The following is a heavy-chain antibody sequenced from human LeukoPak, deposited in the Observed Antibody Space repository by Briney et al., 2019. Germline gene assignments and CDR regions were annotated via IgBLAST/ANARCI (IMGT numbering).Heavy chain of an antibody. CDR2: ISYDGSNK. CDR3: AKDGHYYDSSGYKSREYYFDY. D-gene: IGHD3-22*01. CDR1: GFTFSSYG. Sequence: GGSLRLSCAASGFTFSSYGMHWVRQAPGKGLEWVAVISYDGSNKYYADSVKGRFTISRDNSKNTLYLQINSLRAEDTAVYYCAKDGHYYDSSGYKSREYYFDYWGQGTLVTVSS. V-gene: IGHV3-30*18. J-gene: IGHJ4*02.